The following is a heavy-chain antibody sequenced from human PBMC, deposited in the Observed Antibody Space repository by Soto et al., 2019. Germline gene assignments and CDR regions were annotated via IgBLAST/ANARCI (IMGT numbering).Heavy chain of an antibody. V-gene: IGHV4-31*01. J-gene: IGHJ4*02. D-gene: IGHD3-22*01. CDR3: ARGDYYDSSGYYPFDY. Sequence: SETLSLTCTVSGGSISSGGYYWSWIRQHPGKGLEWIGYIYYSGSTYYNPSLKSQITISVDTPKNQFSLKLSSVTAADTAVYYCARGDYYDSSGYYPFDYWGQGTLVTVSS. CDR1: GGSISSGGYY. CDR2: IYYSGST.